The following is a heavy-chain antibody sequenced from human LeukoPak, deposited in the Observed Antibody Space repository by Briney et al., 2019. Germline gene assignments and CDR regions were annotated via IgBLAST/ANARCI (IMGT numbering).Heavy chain of an antibody. V-gene: IGHV3-23*01. CDR3: ARNAADCTTSACYDS. D-gene: IGHD2-8*01. J-gene: IGHJ4*02. CDR1: GFTFRNYA. CDR2: VTGNGDTT. Sequence: GGSLRLSCAASGFTFRNYAMTWVRQAPGKGLEWVSVVTGNGDTTYYADSLKGRFTISRGNSRNTLYLQMNSLRAEDTAVYHCARNAADCTTSACYDSWGQGTLVTVSS.